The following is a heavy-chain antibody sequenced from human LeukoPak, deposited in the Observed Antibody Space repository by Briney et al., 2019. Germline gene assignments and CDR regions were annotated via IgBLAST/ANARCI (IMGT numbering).Heavy chain of an antibody. CDR2: IIPIFGTA. CDR1: GGTFSSYA. D-gene: IGHD1-26*01. Sequence: ASVKVSCKASGGTFSSYAISWVRQAPGQGLEWMGGIIPIFGTANYAQKFQGRVTITADESTSTAYMELSSLRSEDTAVYYCAGYSGSYPMDYWGQGTLDTVSS. CDR3: AGYSGSYPMDY. V-gene: IGHV1-69*13. J-gene: IGHJ4*02.